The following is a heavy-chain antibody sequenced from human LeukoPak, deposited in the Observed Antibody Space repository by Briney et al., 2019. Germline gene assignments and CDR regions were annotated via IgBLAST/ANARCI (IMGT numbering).Heavy chain of an antibody. CDR2: INPSGGST. Sequence: ASVKVSCKASGYTFTSYYMHWVRQAPGQGLEWMGIINPSGGSTSYAQKFQGRVTMTRDMSTSTVYMELSSLRSEDTAVYYCARDGREGYNYDAFDIWGQGTMVTVSS. J-gene: IGHJ3*02. CDR1: GYTFTSYY. CDR3: ARDGREGYNYDAFDI. D-gene: IGHD5-24*01. V-gene: IGHV1-46*01.